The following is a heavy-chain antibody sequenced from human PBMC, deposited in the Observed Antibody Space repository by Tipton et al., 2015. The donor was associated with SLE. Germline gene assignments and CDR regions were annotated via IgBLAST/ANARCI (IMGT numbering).Heavy chain of an antibody. V-gene: IGHV3-21*03. CDR3: ARGEYYYDSSGYPMDV. Sequence: SLRLSCAASGFTFSSYSMNWVRQAPGKGLEWVSSISSSSSYIYYADSVKGRFTISRDNAKNSLYLQMNSLRAEDTAVYYCARGEYYYDSSGYPMDVWGQGTTVIVSS. J-gene: IGHJ6*02. CDR1: GFTFSSYS. CDR2: ISSSSSYI. D-gene: IGHD3-22*01.